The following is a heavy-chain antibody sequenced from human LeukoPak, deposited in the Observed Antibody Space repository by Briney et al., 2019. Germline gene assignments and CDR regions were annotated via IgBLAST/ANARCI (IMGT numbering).Heavy chain of an antibody. D-gene: IGHD6-13*01. CDR3: ARDNHSGSWSWFDP. Sequence: ASVKVSCKASGYTFTNYGISWVRQAPGQGPEWMGWISAYSGHTNYAQKVQGRVTMTTDTSTSTAYMELRSLRSDDTAVYYWARDNHSGSWSWFDPWGQGTLVSVSA. J-gene: IGHJ5*02. CDR2: ISAYSGHT. CDR1: GYTFTNYG. V-gene: IGHV1-18*01.